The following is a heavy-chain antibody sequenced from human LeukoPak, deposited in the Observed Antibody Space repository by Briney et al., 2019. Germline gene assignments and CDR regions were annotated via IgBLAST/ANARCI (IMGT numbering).Heavy chain of an antibody. J-gene: IGHJ4*02. CDR3: AKGWSYFLDN. CDR1: GFTFTNYA. V-gene: IGHV3-23*01. Sequence: GGSLRLSCAASGFTFTNYAMSWVRQAPGKGLEWVPTISESGGSTNYADSVKGRFTISRDNSKNTLYLQMNSLRAEDTALYYCAKGWSYFLDNWGQGTLVTVSS. D-gene: IGHD6-13*01. CDR2: ISESGGST.